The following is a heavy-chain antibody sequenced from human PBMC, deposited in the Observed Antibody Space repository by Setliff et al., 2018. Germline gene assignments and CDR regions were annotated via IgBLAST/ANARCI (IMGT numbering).Heavy chain of an antibody. V-gene: IGHV4-61*09. CDR1: GGSISGGTYY. D-gene: IGHD3-22*01. J-gene: IGHJ4*02. CDR3: ARGMNYYDSSGPTDYFFDY. CDR2: WYTSGIT. Sequence: PSETLSLTCTVSGGSISGGTYYWTWIRQPAGKGLEWIGHWYTSGITNYNPSLKSQVTISVDTSKNQFSLKLSSVTAADTAVFFCARGMNYYDSSGPTDYFFDYWGQGTLVTVSS.